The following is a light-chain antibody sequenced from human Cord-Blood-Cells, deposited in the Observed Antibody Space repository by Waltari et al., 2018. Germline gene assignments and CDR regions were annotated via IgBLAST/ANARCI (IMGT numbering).Light chain of an antibody. CDR1: QSVSSN. J-gene: IGKJ2*01. CDR3: QQYNNWPPYT. V-gene: IGKV3-15*01. Sequence: EIVMTQSPATLSVSPGDRATLSCRASQSVSSNLAWYQQKPGQAPRLLIYGAATRATGLPARFSGSGSGTEFTLTISSRQSEDFAVYYCQQYNNWPPYTFGQGTKLEIK. CDR2: GAA.